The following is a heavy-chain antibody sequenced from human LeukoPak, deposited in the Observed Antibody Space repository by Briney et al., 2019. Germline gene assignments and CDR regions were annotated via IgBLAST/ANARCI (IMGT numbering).Heavy chain of an antibody. Sequence: GGSLRLSCAASGFTFSSYSMNWVRQAPGKGLEWVSYISSSSKTLYYADSVKGRFTISRDNAKNSLYLQMNSLRGEDSAVYYCARDQGIFDYWGQGTLVTVSS. CDR1: GFTFSSYS. CDR2: ISSSSKTL. V-gene: IGHV3-48*01. CDR3: ARDQGIFDY. J-gene: IGHJ4*02.